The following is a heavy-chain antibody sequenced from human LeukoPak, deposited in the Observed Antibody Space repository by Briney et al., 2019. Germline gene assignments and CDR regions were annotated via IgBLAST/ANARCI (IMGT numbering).Heavy chain of an antibody. CDR1: GYTFTSYA. D-gene: IGHD3-10*01. CDR2: INTNTGNP. V-gene: IGHV7-4-1*02. J-gene: IGHJ6*02. CDR3: ARESGTMVRGVIINPPNYYGMDV. Sequence: GASVKVSCKASGYTFTSYAMNWVRQAPGQGLEWMGWINTNTGNPTYAQGFTGRFVFSLDTSVSTAYLQISSLKAEDTAVYYCARESGTMVRGVIINPPNYYGMDVWGQGTTVTVSS.